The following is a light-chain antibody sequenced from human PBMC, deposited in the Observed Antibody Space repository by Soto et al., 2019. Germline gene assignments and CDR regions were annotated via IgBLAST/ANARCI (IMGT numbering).Light chain of an antibody. CDR1: QSISGN. V-gene: IGKV3-15*01. CDR2: GAS. Sequence: EIVMTQSPTTLSVSPGESVTLSCRASQSISGNLAWYQQKPGQAPRLLIYGASTRATEIPARFSGSGSGTEFTLTISSLQSEDFAIYYCQQYSDWPRTFGQGTKVDIK. CDR3: QQYSDWPRT. J-gene: IGKJ1*01.